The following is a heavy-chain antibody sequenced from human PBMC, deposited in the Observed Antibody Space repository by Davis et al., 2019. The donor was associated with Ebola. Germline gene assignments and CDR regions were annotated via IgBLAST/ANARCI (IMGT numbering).Heavy chain of an antibody. CDR1: GYTFTNYY. Sequence: ASVKVSCKAFGYTFTNYYVHWVRQAPGQGLEWMGVINPSAGYTNYAQKFPGRVTITRDTSTSTVYMEVRRLRSDDTAVYYCARDGPDYYGLDVWGQGTAVTVSS. J-gene: IGHJ6*02. CDR3: ARDGPDYYGLDV. V-gene: IGHV1-46*01. CDR2: INPSAGYT.